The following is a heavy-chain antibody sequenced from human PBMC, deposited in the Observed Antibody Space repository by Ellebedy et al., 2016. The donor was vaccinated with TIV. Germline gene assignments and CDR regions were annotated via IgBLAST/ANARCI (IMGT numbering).Heavy chain of an antibody. CDR3: ARERITMVRGAPPGGMDV. V-gene: IGHV3-53*01. CDR2: IYSGGST. CDR1: GFTVSSNY. Sequence: GESLKISXAASGFTVSSNYMTWVRQAPGKGLEWVSVIYSGGSTYYADSVKGRFTISRDNAKNSLYLQMNSLRAEDTAVYYCARERITMVRGAPPGGMDVWGQGTTVTVSS. D-gene: IGHD3-10*01. J-gene: IGHJ6*02.